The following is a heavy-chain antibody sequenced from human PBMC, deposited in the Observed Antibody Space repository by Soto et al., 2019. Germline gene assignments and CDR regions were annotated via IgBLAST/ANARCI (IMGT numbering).Heavy chain of an antibody. CDR2: FSAGGRA. Sequence: QLLESGGGLVQPGGSLRLSCEASGFSFSSYALSWVRQAPGKGLAWVSTFSAGGRAYYADSVKGRFTIAKDTSKNTLHLQASSLRAEDTAVYYCAKESMPEHYGDTLFDYWSQGTRVTVSS. V-gene: IGHV3-23*01. J-gene: IGHJ4*02. CDR1: GFSFSSYA. CDR3: AKESMPEHYGDTLFDY. D-gene: IGHD4-17*01.